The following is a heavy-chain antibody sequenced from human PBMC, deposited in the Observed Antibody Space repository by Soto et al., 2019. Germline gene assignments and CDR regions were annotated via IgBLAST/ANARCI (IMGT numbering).Heavy chain of an antibody. D-gene: IGHD3-22*01. CDR3: AKNVDDSSGYGMDV. J-gene: IGHJ6*02. Sequence: LSLTCTVSGGSISSYYWSWVRQAPGKGLEWVAVISYDGSNKYYADSVKGRFTISRDNSKNTLYLQMNSLRAEDTAVYYCAKNVDDSSGYGMDVWGQGTTVTVSS. CDR1: GGSISSYY. CDR2: ISYDGSNK. V-gene: IGHV3-30*18.